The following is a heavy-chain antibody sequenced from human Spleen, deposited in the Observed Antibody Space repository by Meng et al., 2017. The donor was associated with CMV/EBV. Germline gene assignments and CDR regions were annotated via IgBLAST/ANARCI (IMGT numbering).Heavy chain of an antibody. CDR2: ISSSSTTI. V-gene: IGHV3-48*04. CDR3: VRIAAAGTRRLDY. D-gene: IGHD6-13*01. J-gene: IGHJ4*02. CDR1: GFTFSNSD. Sequence: GGSLRLSCAASGFTFSNSDMNWVRQAPGKGLEWVSYISSSSTTIYYADSVKGRFTISRDNAKNSLYLQMNSLRAEDTAVYYCVRIAAAGTRRLDYWGQGTLVTVSS.